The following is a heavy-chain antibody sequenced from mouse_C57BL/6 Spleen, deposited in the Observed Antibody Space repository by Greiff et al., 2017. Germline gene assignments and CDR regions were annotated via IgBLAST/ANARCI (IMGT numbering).Heavy chain of an antibody. D-gene: IGHD2-5*01. V-gene: IGHV1-22*01. CDR3: ARHYYSNYGGYAMDY. J-gene: IGHJ4*01. CDR1: GYTFTNYY. CDR2: INPNNGGT. Sequence: EVQLQQSGPELVKPGASVKMSCKASGYTFTNYYMHWVKQSHGKSLEWIGYINPNNGGTSYNQKFKGKATLAVNKSSSTAYMQLRSLTSEASAVYDCARHYYSNYGGYAMDYWGQGTSVTVSS.